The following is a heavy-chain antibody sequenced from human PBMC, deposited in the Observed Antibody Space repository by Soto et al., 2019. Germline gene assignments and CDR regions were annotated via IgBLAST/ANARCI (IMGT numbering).Heavy chain of an antibody. V-gene: IGHV5-10-1*01. J-gene: IGHJ4*02. Sequence: PGESLKISCKVSGYTFTNNWISWVRQMPGKGLEWMGRIDPSDSYLNYSPSFQGHVTISAGKSTNTAYLHFSSLKASDTAVYYCASHRVFGSQGYIGHWGQGTLVSVT. CDR2: IDPSDSYL. CDR1: GYTFTNNW. D-gene: IGHD3-10*01. CDR3: ASHRVFGSQGYIGH.